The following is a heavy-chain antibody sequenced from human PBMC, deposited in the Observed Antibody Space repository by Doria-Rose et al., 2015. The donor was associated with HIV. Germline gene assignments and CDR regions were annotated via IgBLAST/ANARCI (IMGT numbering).Heavy chain of an antibody. D-gene: IGHD3-10*01. Sequence: SGPGLVEPAGTLSLTCTVSGGSISSYYWNWIRQPPGKGLEWIGYIYSSGSTHYNSSLKSRVTISIDTSKNQFSLKLSSVTAADTAVYYCARFRPSRGIYYSLDVWGKGTTVTVSS. CDR2: IYSSGST. V-gene: IGHV4-4*09. J-gene: IGHJ6*03. CDR1: GGSISSYY. CDR3: ARFRPSRGIYYSLDV.